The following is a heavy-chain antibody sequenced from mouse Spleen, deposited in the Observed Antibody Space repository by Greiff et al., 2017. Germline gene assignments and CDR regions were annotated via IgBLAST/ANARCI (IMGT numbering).Heavy chain of an antibody. CDR3: ARLFTTGYYAMDY. D-gene: IGHD1-1*01. CDR1: GYTFTSYT. J-gene: IGHJ4*01. Sequence: VQRVESGAELARPGASVKMSCKASGYTFTSYTMHWVKQRPGQGLEWIGYINPSSGYTKYNQKFKDKATLTADKSSSTAYMQLSSLTSEDSAVYYCARLFTTGYYAMDYWGQGTSVTVSS. CDR2: INPSSGYT. V-gene: IGHV1-4*01.